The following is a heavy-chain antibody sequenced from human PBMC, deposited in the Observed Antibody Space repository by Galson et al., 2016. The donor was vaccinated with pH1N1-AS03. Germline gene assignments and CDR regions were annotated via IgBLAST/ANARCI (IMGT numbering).Heavy chain of an antibody. CDR3: ARGPPGASVAYYSGMDV. Sequence: SETLSLTCAIYRGSFSNYYWTWIRQPPGKGLEWIGEINYVGSTNYNPSFNSRVTISVDTSKMQFSLRLISVTAADTAVYYCARGPPGASVAYYSGMDVWGPGTMVIVSS. D-gene: IGHD4/OR15-4a*01. CDR1: RGSFSNYY. CDR2: INYVGST. V-gene: IGHV4-34*01. J-gene: IGHJ6*02.